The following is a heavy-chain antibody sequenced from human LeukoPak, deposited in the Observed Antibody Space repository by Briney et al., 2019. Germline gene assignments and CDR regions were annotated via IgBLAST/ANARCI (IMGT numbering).Heavy chain of an antibody. CDR1: GYTFSGYS. Sequence: GASVKVSCKASGYTFSGYSTCWVRQAPGQGLEWMGCTNSNFYDTFYAQKFQGRVTMTRDTSISTAYMELSRLRSDDTAVYYCAREDDYWGQGTLVTVSS. J-gene: IGHJ4*02. V-gene: IGHV1-2*02. CDR3: AREDDY. CDR2: TNSNFYDT.